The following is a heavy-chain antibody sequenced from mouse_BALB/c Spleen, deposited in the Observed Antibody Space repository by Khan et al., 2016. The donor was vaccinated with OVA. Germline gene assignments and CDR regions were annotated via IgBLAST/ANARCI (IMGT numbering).Heavy chain of an antibody. CDR3: ARDGSRYNYAMDY. J-gene: IGHJ4*01. CDR1: GYSITSDYA. Sequence: EVKLEESGPGLVKPSQSLSLTCTVTGYSITSDYAWNWIRQFPGNKLEWMGYISSSGSTNYNPALKSRISITRTTSKNQFFLQLNSVTTEDTATYYCARDGSRYNYAMDYWGQGTSVTVSS. V-gene: IGHV3-2*02. CDR2: ISSSGST. D-gene: IGHD2-3*01.